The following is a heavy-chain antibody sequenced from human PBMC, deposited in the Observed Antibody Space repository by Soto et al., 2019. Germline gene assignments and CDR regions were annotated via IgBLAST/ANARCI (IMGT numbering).Heavy chain of an antibody. D-gene: IGHD6-13*01. CDR3: AGAAAGTRWFDP. Sequence: QVQLVQSGAEVKKPGASVKVSCKASGYTFTSYVISWVRQAPGQGLEWMGWISAYNGNTNYAQKLQGRVTMTTDTPTSTAYLEVRSLRSDDTAVYYCAGAAAGTRWFDPWGQGTLVTVSS. V-gene: IGHV1-18*01. CDR1: GYTFTSYV. CDR2: ISAYNGNT. J-gene: IGHJ5*02.